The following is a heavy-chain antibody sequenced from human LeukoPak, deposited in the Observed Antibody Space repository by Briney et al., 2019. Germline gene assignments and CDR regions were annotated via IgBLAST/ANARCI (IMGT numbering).Heavy chain of an antibody. CDR2: ISQSGANI. J-gene: IGHJ4*02. Sequence: NAGGPLRLCCTASGFTFSDYYMSWIRQAPGEGLEWLSFISQSGANIHYADSVRGRFIISRDNAQNSLYLQMNSLRAEDTAVYYCARDIRPVGFTLYFDYWGQGALVTVSS. CDR1: GFTFSDYY. CDR3: ARDIRPVGFTLYFDY. D-gene: IGHD1-26*01. V-gene: IGHV3-11*01.